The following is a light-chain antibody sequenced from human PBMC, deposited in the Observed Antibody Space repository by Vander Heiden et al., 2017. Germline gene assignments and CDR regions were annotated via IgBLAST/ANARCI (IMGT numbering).Light chain of an antibody. CDR3: QQSDSTPIT. Sequence: DTQMTQSPSSLSASVGDRVTITCRASQSISSYLNWYQQKPGKAPKLLIYAASSLQSGVPSRFSGSGSGTDFTLTISSLQPEDFATYYCQQSDSTPITFGQGTLLEIK. J-gene: IGKJ5*01. V-gene: IGKV1-39*01. CDR1: QSISSY. CDR2: AAS.